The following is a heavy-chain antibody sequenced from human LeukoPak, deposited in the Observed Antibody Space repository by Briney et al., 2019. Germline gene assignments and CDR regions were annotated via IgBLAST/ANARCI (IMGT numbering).Heavy chain of an antibody. CDR2: IYYSGST. V-gene: IGHV4-61*01. Sequence: SETLSLTCTVSGGSISSSSYYWSWIRQPPGKGLEWIGYIYYSGSTNYNPSLKSRVTISVDTSKNQFSLKLSSVTAADTAVYYCARGSGNVYYYYYMDVWGKGTTVTVSS. J-gene: IGHJ6*03. CDR3: ARGSGNVYYYYYMDV. CDR1: GGSISSSSYY. D-gene: IGHD3-3*01.